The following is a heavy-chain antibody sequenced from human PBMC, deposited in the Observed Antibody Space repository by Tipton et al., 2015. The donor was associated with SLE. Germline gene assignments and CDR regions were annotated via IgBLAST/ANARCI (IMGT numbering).Heavy chain of an antibody. CDR3: AREIAAAGKAGAFDI. D-gene: IGHD6-13*01. CDR2: ISSSGSTI. CDR1: GFTFSSYE. V-gene: IGHV3-48*03. J-gene: IGHJ3*02. Sequence: SLRLSCAASGFTFSSYEMNWVRQAPGKGLEWVSYISSSGSTIYYADSVKGRFTISRDNAKNSLYLQMNSLRAEDTAVYYCAREIAAAGKAGAFDIWGQGTMVTVSS.